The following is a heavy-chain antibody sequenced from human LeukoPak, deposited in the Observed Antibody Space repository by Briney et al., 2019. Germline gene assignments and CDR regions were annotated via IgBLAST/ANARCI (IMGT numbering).Heavy chain of an antibody. D-gene: IGHD4-17*01. CDR2: IIPIFGTA. V-gene: IGHV1-69*13. Sequence: SVKVSCKASGGTFSSYAISWVRQAPGQGLEWMGGIIPIFGTANYAQKFQGRVTITADESTSTAYMELSSLRSEDTAVYYCARDGAPTTVTTTFFYGMDVWGQGTTVTVSS. CDR1: GGTFSSYA. CDR3: ARDGAPTTVTTTFFYGMDV. J-gene: IGHJ6*02.